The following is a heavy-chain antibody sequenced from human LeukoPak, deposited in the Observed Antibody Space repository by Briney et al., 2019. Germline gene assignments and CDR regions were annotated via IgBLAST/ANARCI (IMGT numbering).Heavy chain of an antibody. CDR1: GFTFSNYA. CDR3: ARVWAAVLDY. Sequence: PGGSLRLSCAASGFTFSNYAMSWVRQAPGKGLEWVSYISSSGSTIYYADSVKGRFTISRDNAKNSLYLQMNSLRAEDTAVYYCARVWAAVLDYWGQGTLVTVPS. CDR2: ISSSGSTI. J-gene: IGHJ4*02. V-gene: IGHV3-48*03. D-gene: IGHD6-13*01.